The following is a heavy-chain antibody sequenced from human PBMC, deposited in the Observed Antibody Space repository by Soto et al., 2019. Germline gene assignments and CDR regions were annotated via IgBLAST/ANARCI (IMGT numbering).Heavy chain of an antibody. CDR3: AKDQYYDILTGYTFDY. D-gene: IGHD3-9*01. J-gene: IGHJ4*02. Sequence: GGSLRLSCAASGFTFSSYAMSWVRQAPGKGLEWVSAISGSGGSTYYADSVKGRFTISRDNSKNTLYLQMNSLRAEDTAVYYCAKDQYYDILTGYTFDYWGQGTLVTVSS. CDR1: GFTFSSYA. CDR2: ISGSGGST. V-gene: IGHV3-23*01.